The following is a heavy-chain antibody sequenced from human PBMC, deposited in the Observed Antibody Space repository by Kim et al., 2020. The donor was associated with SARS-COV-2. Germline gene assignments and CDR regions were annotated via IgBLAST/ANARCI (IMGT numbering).Heavy chain of an antibody. D-gene: IGHD2-2*02. J-gene: IGHJ5*02. CDR2: ET. CDR3: ATEYRKGFDP. Sequence: ETIYAQKFQGRVTMTDDTSTDTAYMELSSLRSEDTAVYYCATEYRKGFDPWGQGTLVTVSS. V-gene: IGHV1-24*01.